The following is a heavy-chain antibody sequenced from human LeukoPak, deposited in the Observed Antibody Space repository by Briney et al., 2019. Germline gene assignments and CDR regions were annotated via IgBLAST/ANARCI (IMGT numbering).Heavy chain of an antibody. J-gene: IGHJ6*03. CDR1: GFTFSSYA. CDR3: VKGTSWISPYYYMDV. Sequence: PGGSLRLSCAPSGFTFSSYAMTWVRQAPGKGLEWVSAIGSSGNTFYADSVKGRFTISRDNSNSILYLQMNSLRAEDTALYYCVKGTSWISPYYYMDVWGTGTTVTVSS. V-gene: IGHV3-23*01. D-gene: IGHD2-2*01. CDR2: IGSSGNT.